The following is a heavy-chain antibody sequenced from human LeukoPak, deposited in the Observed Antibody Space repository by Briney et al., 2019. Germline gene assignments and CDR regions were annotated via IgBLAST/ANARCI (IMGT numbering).Heavy chain of an antibody. J-gene: IGHJ4*02. V-gene: IGHV3-21*01. Sequence: GGSLRLSCAASGFTFSSYEMNWVRQAPGKGLEWVSSISSSSSYIYYADSVKGRITISRDNARNSMELQMNSLRVEDTAVYYCAKVAKYYYGSETYYFFEQWGQGTPVTASS. CDR3: AKVAKYYYGSETYYFFEQ. CDR2: ISSSSSYI. D-gene: IGHD3-10*01. CDR1: GFTFSSYE.